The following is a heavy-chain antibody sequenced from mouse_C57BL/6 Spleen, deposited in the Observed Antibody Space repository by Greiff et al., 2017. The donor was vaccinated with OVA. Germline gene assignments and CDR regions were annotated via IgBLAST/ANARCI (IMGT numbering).Heavy chain of an antibody. Sequence: QVQLKQSGPGLVQPSQSLSITCTVSGFSLTSYGVHWVRQSPGKGLEWLGVIWSGGSTDYNAAFISRLSISKDNSKSQVFFKMNSLQADDTAIYYCARNDDGYFLLVAYWGQGTLVTVSA. D-gene: IGHD2-3*01. J-gene: IGHJ3*01. CDR1: GFSLTSYG. CDR2: IWSGGST. V-gene: IGHV2-2*01. CDR3: ARNDDGYFLLVAY.